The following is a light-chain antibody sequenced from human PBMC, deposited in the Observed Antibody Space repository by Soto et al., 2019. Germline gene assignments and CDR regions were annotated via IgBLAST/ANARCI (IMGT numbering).Light chain of an antibody. V-gene: IGKV3-20*01. J-gene: IGKJ1*01. CDR3: QQYGSAPWS. CDR1: QSVTGNN. CDR2: GAS. Sequence: EIVLTQSPGTLSSSPGETATLSCRASQSVTGNNLAWFQQKPGQAPGLLIYGASSRATGIPDRFSGSGSGTDFTLTISRLEPADFAVYYCQQYGSAPWSFGQGTKVGIK.